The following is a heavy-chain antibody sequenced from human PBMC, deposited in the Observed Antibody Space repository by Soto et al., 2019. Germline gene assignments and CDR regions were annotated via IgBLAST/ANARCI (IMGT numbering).Heavy chain of an antibody. V-gene: IGHV4-34*01. CDR1: GGSFSGCY. J-gene: IGHJ5*02. CDR3: ARSFIRIYGVRVNWFDP. Sequence: SETLSLTCAVYGGSFSGCYWSWIRQPPGKGLEWIGEINHSGSTNYNPSLKSRVTISVDTSKNQFSLKLSSVTAADTAVYYCARSFIRIYGVRVNWFDPWGQGTLVTVSS. CDR2: INHSGST. D-gene: IGHD3-3*01.